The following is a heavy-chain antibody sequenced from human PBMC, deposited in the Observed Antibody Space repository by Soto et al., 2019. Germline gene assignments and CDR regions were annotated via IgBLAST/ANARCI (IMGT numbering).Heavy chain of an antibody. CDR1: GFTVSSNY. CDR2: IYSGGST. D-gene: IGHD3-10*01. CDR3: ARGLEGSGSPVNWFDP. V-gene: IGHV3-53*02. J-gene: IGHJ5*02. Sequence: EVQLVETGGGLIQPGGSLRLSCAASGFTVSSNYMSWVRQAPGKGLEWVSVIYSGGSTYYADSVKGRFTISRDNSKNTLYLQMNSLRAEDTAVYYCARGLEGSGSPVNWFDPWGQGTLVTVSS.